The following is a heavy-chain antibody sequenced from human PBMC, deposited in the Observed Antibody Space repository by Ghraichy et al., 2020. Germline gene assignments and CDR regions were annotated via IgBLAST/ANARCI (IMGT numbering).Heavy chain of an antibody. CDR2: MNQDGSGK. D-gene: IGHD3-9*01. CDR1: GFTFSNSW. V-gene: IGHV3-7*03. Sequence: GGSLRLSCAASGFTFSNSWMSWVRQAPGKGLEWLANMNQDGSGKFYVDSVKGRFTISRDNAKNSLYLQMNSLTADDTALYYCAGGDWFPYWGQGTPVTVSS. J-gene: IGHJ4*02. CDR3: AGGDWFPY.